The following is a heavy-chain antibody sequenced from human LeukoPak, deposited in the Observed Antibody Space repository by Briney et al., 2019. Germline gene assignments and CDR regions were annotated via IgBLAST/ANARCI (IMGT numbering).Heavy chain of an antibody. CDR3: ARETPRITI. Sequence: QPGGSLRLSCAASGFTFRNYGMHWVRQAPGKGLEWVALIQYDGNNKYYPDSVRGRFTISRDNSKNTLYLQMNSLRAEDTAVYYCARETPRITIWGQGTLVTVSS. J-gene: IGHJ4*02. V-gene: IGHV3-30*02. CDR2: IQYDGNNK. D-gene: IGHD3-10*01. CDR1: GFTFRNYG.